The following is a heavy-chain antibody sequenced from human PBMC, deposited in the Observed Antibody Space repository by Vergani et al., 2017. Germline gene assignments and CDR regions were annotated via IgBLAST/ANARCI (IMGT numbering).Heavy chain of an antibody. V-gene: IGHV3-33*01. D-gene: IGHD6-13*01. Sequence: QVQLVESGGGVVQPGRSLRLSCAASGFTFSSYGMHWVRQAPGKGLEWVAVIWYDGSNKYYADSVKGRFTISRDNSKNTLYLQMNSLRAEDTAVYYCARDGPGIAAAGTPLGYWGQGTLVTVSS. J-gene: IGHJ4*02. CDR3: ARDGPGIAAAGTPLGY. CDR1: GFTFSSYG. CDR2: IWYDGSNK.